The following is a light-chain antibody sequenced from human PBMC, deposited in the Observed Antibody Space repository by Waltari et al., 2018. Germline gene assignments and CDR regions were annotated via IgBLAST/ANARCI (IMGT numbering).Light chain of an antibody. CDR2: GAS. V-gene: IGKV3-20*01. Sequence: EIVLTQSPGTLPLSPGERATLPCRARQSVSSSYLAWYQQKPGQAPRLLIYGASSRATGIPDRFSGSGSGTDFTLTISRLEPEDVAVYYCQQYYDTPRETFGQGTKVEIK. CDR1: QSVSSSY. CDR3: QQYYDTPRET. J-gene: IGKJ1*01.